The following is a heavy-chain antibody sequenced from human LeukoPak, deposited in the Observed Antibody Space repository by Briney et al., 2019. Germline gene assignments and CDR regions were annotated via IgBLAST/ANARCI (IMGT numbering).Heavy chain of an antibody. CDR3: ARERGSGSYHPFDP. V-gene: IGHV3-7*01. D-gene: IGHD3-10*01. J-gene: IGHJ5*02. CDR1: GFIFSSYS. CDR2: IKQDGSEK. Sequence: GGSLRLSCAASGFIFSSYSMSWVRQTPGKGLEWVANIKQDGSEKNYVDSVKGRFTISRDNAKNSLYLQMNSLRADDTAVYYCARERGSGSYHPFDPWGQGTLATVSS.